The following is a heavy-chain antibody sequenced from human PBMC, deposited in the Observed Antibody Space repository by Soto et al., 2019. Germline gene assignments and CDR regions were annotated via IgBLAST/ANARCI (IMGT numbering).Heavy chain of an antibody. D-gene: IGHD6-13*01. CDR3: TRDASRDSSARGWFDP. CDR2: ISSNSAYI. J-gene: IGHJ5*02. V-gene: IGHV3-21*01. CDR1: GFTFRSFT. Sequence: GGSLRLSCAASGFTFRSFTMNWVRQAPGKGLEWVSTISSNSAYIYYTDTLRGRFTISRDNAKNSLHLQMNSLRAEDTAVYYCTRDASRDSSARGWFDPWGPGTLVTVSS.